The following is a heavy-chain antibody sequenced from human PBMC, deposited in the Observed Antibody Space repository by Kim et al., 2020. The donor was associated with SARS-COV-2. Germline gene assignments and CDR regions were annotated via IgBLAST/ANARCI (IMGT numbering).Heavy chain of an antibody. CDR3: ARDSRYYYDSSGYYYAEYFQH. Sequence: GGSLRLSCAASGFTFSSYSMNWVRQAPGKGLECVSSISSSSSYIYYADSVKGRFTISRDNAKNSLYLQMNSLRAEDTAVYYCARDSRYYYDSSGYYYAEYFQHWGQGTLVTVSS. D-gene: IGHD3-22*01. CDR2: ISSSSSYI. V-gene: IGHV3-21*01. J-gene: IGHJ1*01. CDR1: GFTFSSYS.